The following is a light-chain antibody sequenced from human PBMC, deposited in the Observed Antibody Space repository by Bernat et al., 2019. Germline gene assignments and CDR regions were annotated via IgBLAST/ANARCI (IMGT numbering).Light chain of an antibody. CDR2: DVS. J-gene: IGLJ2*01. CDR3: SSYTGSSTVV. V-gene: IGLV2-14*03. Sequence: QSALTQPASVSGSPGQSTTISCTGTSSDVGGYNYFSWYQQHPGKAPKLIIYDVSNRPSGVSNRFSGSKSGNTASLTISGIQAEDEADYYCSSYTGSSTVVIGGGTRLSVL. CDR1: SSDVGGYNY.